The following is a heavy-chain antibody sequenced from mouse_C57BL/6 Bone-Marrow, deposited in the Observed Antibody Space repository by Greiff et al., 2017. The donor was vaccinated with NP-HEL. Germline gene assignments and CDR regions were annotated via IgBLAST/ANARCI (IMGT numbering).Heavy chain of an antibody. D-gene: IGHD2-4*01. CDR1: GFNIKNTY. Sequence: EVMLVESVAELVRPGASVKLSCTASGFNIKNTYMHWVKQRPEQGLEWIGRIDPANGNTKYAPKFQGKATITADTSSNTAYLQLSSLTSEDTAIYYCASYDYDGAMDYWGQGTSVTVSS. CDR3: ASYDYDGAMDY. CDR2: IDPANGNT. J-gene: IGHJ4*01. V-gene: IGHV14-3*01.